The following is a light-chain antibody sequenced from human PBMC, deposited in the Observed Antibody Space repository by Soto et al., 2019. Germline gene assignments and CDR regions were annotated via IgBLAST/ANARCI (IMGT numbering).Light chain of an antibody. CDR3: QQYHTWWT. Sequence: DIQMTQSPSTLSASVGDRVTITCRASQSISSWLAWYQQKPGKAPKLLIYKASSLESGVPSRFSGSGSGTEFTLTISSLQHDYFATYYCQQYHTWWTFGQGTKVEI. J-gene: IGKJ1*01. V-gene: IGKV1-5*03. CDR1: QSISSW. CDR2: KAS.